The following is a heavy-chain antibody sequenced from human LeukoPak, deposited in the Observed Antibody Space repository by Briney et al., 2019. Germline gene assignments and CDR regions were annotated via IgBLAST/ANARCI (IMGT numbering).Heavy chain of an antibody. D-gene: IGHD6-19*01. CDR3: AGVAYSSGWFAVYFDY. Sequence: ASVKVSCKASGYTFTSYYMHWVRQAPGQGLEWMGIINPSGGSTSYAQKFQGRVTMTRDTSTSTVYMELSSLRSEDTAVYYCAGVAYSSGWFAVYFDYWGQGTLVTVSS. CDR2: INPSGGST. CDR1: GYTFTSYY. J-gene: IGHJ4*02. V-gene: IGHV1-46*01.